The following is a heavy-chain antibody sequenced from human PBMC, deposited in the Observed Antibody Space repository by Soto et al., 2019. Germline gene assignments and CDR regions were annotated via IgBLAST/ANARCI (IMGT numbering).Heavy chain of an antibody. J-gene: IGHJ5*02. CDR1: GYSFTSYW. D-gene: IGHD2-2*01. Sequence: GESLKISCTGFGYSFTSYWIGWVRQMPGKGLEWMGIIYPGGSDTRYSPSFQGQVTISADKSITTAYLQWSSLKASDTAMYYCARGYCTTTICDPWFDPWGQGTLVTVSS. V-gene: IGHV5-51*01. CDR2: IYPGGSDT. CDR3: ARGYCTTTICDPWFDP.